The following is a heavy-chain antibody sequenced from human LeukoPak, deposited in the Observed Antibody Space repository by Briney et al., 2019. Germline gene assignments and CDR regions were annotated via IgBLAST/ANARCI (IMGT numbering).Heavy chain of an antibody. CDR2: IYYNGNT. Sequence: TSETLSLTCIVSGGSINSNTYYWGWIRQSPGKGLEWIGSIYYNGNTYCNPSLKSRVTMSVDTSKNQFSLKLSSVTAADTAVYYCARAFYPGYYSYMAVWGKGTTVTVSS. J-gene: IGHJ6*03. CDR3: ARAFYPGYYSYMAV. CDR1: GGSINSNTYY. V-gene: IGHV4-39*07. D-gene: IGHD3-3*02.